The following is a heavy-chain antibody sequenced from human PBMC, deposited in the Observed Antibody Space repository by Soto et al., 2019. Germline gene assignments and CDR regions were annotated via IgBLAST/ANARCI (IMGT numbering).Heavy chain of an antibody. CDR1: GYSFTSYW. CDR2: IYPGDSDT. D-gene: IGHD3-10*01. J-gene: IGHJ5*02. Sequence: PGESLKISCKGSGYSFTSYWIGWVRQMPGKGLEWMGIIYPGDSDTRYSPSFQGQVTISADKSISTAYLQWSSLKASDTAMYYCAGQAMVRGTLRWFDPWGQGTLVTVSS. V-gene: IGHV5-51*01. CDR3: AGQAMVRGTLRWFDP.